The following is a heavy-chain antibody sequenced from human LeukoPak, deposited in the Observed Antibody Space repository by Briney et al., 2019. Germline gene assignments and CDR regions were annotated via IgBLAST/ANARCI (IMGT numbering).Heavy chain of an antibody. V-gene: IGHV1-18*01. J-gene: IGHJ5*02. Sequence: ASVKVSCKASGGTFSSYAISWVRQAPGQGLEWMGWISAYNGNTNYAQKLQGRVTMTTDTSTSTAYMELRSLRSDDTAVYYCARQSGYHVDWFDPWGQGTLVTVSS. CDR2: ISAYNGNT. CDR1: GGTFSSYA. CDR3: ARQSGYHVDWFDP. D-gene: IGHD3-22*01.